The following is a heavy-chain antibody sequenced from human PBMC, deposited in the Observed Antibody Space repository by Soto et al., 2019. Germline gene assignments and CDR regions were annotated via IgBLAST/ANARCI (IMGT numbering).Heavy chain of an antibody. CDR2: IYPGDHET. Sequence: ESLKISCRCSGYTCSNFWIAWVRRLPGKGLEWMGIIYPGDHETRYSPSFHGKVTISADKSINTAYLQWSSLEASDSAFYYCARSPRSSPYFDYWGQGALVTVSS. J-gene: IGHJ4*02. CDR3: ARSPRSSPYFDY. CDR1: GYTCSNFW. D-gene: IGHD6-13*01. V-gene: IGHV5-51*01.